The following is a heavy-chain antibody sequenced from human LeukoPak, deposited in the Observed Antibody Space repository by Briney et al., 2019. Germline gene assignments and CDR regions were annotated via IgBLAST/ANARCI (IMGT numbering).Heavy chain of an antibody. Sequence: SETLSLTCTVSGGSISSSSCYWGWVRQPPGKGLEWIGSIYYSGSTYYNPSLKTRVTISVDKSKSHFSLKVSSVTAADTAVYYCARVVGNTNFDSWGQGALVTVSS. J-gene: IGHJ4*02. D-gene: IGHD2-21*01. CDR2: IYYSGST. CDR3: ARVVGNTNFDS. V-gene: IGHV4-39*07. CDR1: GGSISSSSCY.